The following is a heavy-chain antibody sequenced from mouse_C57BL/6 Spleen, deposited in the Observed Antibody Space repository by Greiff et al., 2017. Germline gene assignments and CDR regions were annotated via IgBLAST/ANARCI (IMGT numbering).Heavy chain of an antibody. CDR3: ARENYSNYPDY. CDR2: IYPGSGNT. V-gene: IGHV1-76*01. Sequence: QVQLKESGAELVRPGASVKLSCKASGYTFTDYYINWVKQRPGQGLEWIARIYPGSGNTYYNEKFKGKATLTAEKSSSTAYMQLSSLTSEDSAVYFCARENYSNYPDYWGQGTTLTVSS. J-gene: IGHJ2*01. CDR1: GYTFTDYY. D-gene: IGHD2-5*01.